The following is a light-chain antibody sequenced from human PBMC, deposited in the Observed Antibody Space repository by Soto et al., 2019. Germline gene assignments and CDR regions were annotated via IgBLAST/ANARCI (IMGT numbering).Light chain of an antibody. CDR3: HQYNNWPWT. Sequence: ETVITQSPVTLSVSPGDTATLSCRASQRVSSHFAWYQQKPGQAPRLLIYAASTRAAGVPVRFSGSGSETEFTLTIRSLQSEDFALYYCHQYNNWPWTFGQGTKVDIK. V-gene: IGKV3-15*01. CDR2: AAS. CDR1: QRVSSH. J-gene: IGKJ1*01.